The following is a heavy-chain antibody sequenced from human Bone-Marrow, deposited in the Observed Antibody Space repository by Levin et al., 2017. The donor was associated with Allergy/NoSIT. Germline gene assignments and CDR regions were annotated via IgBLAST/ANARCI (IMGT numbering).Heavy chain of an antibody. V-gene: IGHV6-1*01. CDR3: ARGRNSAFDF. D-gene: IGHD4-11*01. J-gene: IGHJ4*02. Sequence: LRLSCDISGASVSSSGVAWNWIRQSPSRGLECLGRTYYSSKWNSDYAVAVKSRITVNADTSKNQFSLQLISVTPEDTALYFCARGRNSAFDFWGQGTLVTVSS. CDR2: TYYSSKWNS. CDR1: GASVSSSGVA.